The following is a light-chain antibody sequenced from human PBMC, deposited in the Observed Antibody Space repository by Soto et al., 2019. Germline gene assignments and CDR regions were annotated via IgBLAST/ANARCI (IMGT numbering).Light chain of an antibody. CDR2: AAS. CDR1: QGISND. CDR3: LQHNSYSWT. V-gene: IGKV1-17*01. J-gene: IGKJ1*01. Sequence: DIQMTQSPASLSASAGDRFTLTCRASQGISNDLGWYQQKPGKAPKRLIYAASSLQSGVPSRFGGSGFGTEFTLTISSLQPEDFATYYCLQHNSYSWTFGQGTQVDI.